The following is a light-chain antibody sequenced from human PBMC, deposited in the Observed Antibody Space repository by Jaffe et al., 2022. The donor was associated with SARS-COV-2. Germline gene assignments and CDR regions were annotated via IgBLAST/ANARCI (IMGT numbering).Light chain of an antibody. CDR3: QQSYRPPYT. CDR2: AAS. J-gene: IGKJ2*01. V-gene: IGKV1-39*01. CDR1: QTISNQ. Sequence: DIQMTQSPPSLSASVGDRVTITCRAGQTISNQLNWYQQKPGEAPKLLIYAASSLQSGVPSRFSGSASGTDFTLIISSLQPEDFSTYYCQQSYRPPYTFGQGTKLEIK.